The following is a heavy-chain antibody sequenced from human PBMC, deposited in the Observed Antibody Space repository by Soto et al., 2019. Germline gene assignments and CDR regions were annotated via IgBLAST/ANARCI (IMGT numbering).Heavy chain of an antibody. Sequence: QVQLVESGGGVVQPGRSLRLSCAASGFTFSSYAMHWVRQAPSKGLEWVAVISYDGSNKYYADSVKGRFTISRDNSKNTLYLQMNSLRAEDTAVYYCASRFGAAAGTGYWGQGTLVTVSS. CDR1: GFTFSSYA. D-gene: IGHD6-13*01. CDR3: ASRFGAAAGTGY. V-gene: IGHV3-30-3*01. J-gene: IGHJ4*02. CDR2: ISYDGSNK.